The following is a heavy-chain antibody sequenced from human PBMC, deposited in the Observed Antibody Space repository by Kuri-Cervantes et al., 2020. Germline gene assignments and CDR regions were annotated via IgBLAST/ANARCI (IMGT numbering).Heavy chain of an antibody. CDR1: GGSISSSSYY. CDR2: IYCSGST. D-gene: IGHD3-22*01. Sequence: SETLSLTCTVSGGSISSSSYYWGWIRQPPGKGLEWIGSIYCSGSTYYNPSLKSRVTISVDTSKNQFSLKLSSVTAAGTAVYYCAREGGYYYDSSGYYVTGWFDPWGQGTLVTVSS. CDR3: AREGGYYYDSSGYYVTGWFDP. J-gene: IGHJ5*02. V-gene: IGHV4-39*02.